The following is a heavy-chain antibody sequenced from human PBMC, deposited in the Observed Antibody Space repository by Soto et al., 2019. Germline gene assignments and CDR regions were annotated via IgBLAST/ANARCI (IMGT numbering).Heavy chain of an antibody. J-gene: IGHJ6*02. CDR2: ISSSSSYI. CDR1: GFTFSSYS. V-gene: IGHV3-21*01. D-gene: IGHD2-15*01. CDR3: ARAGRYCSGGSCYSRYYYYGMDV. Sequence: PVGSLRLSCAASGFTFSSYSMNWVRQAPGKGLEWVSSISSSSSYIYYADSVKGRFTISRDNAKNSLYLQMNSLRAEDTAVYYCARAGRYCSGGSCYSRYYYYGMDVWGQGTTVTVSS.